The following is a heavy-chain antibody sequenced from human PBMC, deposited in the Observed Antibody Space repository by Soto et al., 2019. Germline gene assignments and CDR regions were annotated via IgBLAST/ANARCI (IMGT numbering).Heavy chain of an antibody. J-gene: IGHJ6*02. D-gene: IGHD3-22*01. CDR1: GFTFSSYA. V-gene: IGHV3-23*01. Sequence: EVQLLESGGGLVQPGGSLRLSCAASGFTFSSYAMTWVRQAPGKGLEWVSALSGSGVSTYYADSVKGRFTISRDNSKNPMYLQMNILRAEDTAVYYCAKGGGSKDYYDTSGYYLYYYYAMDVWGQGTTVTVSS. CDR3: AKGGGSKDYYDTSGYYLYYYYAMDV. CDR2: LSGSGVST.